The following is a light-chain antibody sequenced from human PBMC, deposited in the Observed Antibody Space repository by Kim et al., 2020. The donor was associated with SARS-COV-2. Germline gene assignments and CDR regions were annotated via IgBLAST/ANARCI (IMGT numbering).Light chain of an antibody. V-gene: IGLV1-44*01. Sequence: ELTQPPSASGTPGQRVTISCSGSSSNIGSNTVNWYQQLPGTAPKLLIYSNNQRPSGVPDRFSGSKSGTSASLAISGLQSEDEADYYCAAWDDSLNAVVFGGGTQLTVL. CDR3: AAWDDSLNAVV. J-gene: IGLJ2*01. CDR1: SSNIGSNT. CDR2: SNN.